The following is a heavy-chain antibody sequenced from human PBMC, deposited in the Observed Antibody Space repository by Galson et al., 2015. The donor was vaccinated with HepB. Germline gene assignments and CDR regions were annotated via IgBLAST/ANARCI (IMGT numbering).Heavy chain of an antibody. D-gene: IGHD6-19*01. CDR2: ISYDGSNK. CDR3: ARGSSGWYEDHDAFDI. J-gene: IGHJ3*02. V-gene: IGHV3-30*04. Sequence: SLRLSCAASGFTFSSYAMHWVRQAPGKGLEWVAVISYDGSNKYYADSVKGRFTISRDNSKNTLYLQMNSLRAEDTAVYYCARGSSGWYEDHDAFDIWGQGTMVTVSS. CDR1: GFTFSSYA.